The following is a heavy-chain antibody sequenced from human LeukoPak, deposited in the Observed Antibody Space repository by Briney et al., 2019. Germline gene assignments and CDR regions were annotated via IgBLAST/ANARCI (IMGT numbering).Heavy chain of an antibody. CDR1: AFTFSDSY. J-gene: IGHJ4*02. CDR2: ISSGGITT. V-gene: IGHV3-11*01. D-gene: IGHD3-22*01. CDR3: ARVKGFYDSSGYRFDY. Sequence: GGSLRLSCAASAFTFSDSYMSWIRQAPGKGLEWVSYISSGGITTYYADSVKGRFTISRDNAKNSLYLQMNSLRAEDTAVYYCARVKGFYDSSGYRFDYWGQGTLVTVSS.